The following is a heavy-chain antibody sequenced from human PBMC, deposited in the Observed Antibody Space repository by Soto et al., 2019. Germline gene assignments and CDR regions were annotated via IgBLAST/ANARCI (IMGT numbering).Heavy chain of an antibody. Sequence: QVQLVESGGGVVQPGRSLRLSCAASGFTFSSYGMHWVRQAPGKGLEWVAVIWYDGSNKYYADSVKGRFTISSDNSKKTLYLQMNSLRAEDTALYYCARGPGGWSIYHEYGMDDWGQGTTVTVSS. V-gene: IGHV3-33*01. J-gene: IGHJ6*02. D-gene: IGHD3-3*01. CDR1: GFTFSSYG. CDR3: ARGPGGWSIYHEYGMDD. CDR2: IWYDGSNK.